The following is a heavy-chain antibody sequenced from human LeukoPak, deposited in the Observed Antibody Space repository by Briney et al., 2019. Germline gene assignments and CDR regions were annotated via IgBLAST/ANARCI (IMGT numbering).Heavy chain of an antibody. Sequence: TLSLTCSVSGGSISSGSYYWSWIRQPAGKGLEWIGRIYTSGSTNYNPSLKSRVTISVDTSKNQFSLKLSSVTAADTAVYYCARASGKWLSSYYFDYWGQGTLVTVSS. CDR1: GGSISSGSYY. CDR3: ARASGKWLSSYYFDY. CDR2: IYTSGST. D-gene: IGHD3-22*01. J-gene: IGHJ4*02. V-gene: IGHV4-61*02.